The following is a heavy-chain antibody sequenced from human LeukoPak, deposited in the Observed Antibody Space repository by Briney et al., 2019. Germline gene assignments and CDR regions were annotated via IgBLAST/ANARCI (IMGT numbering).Heavy chain of an antibody. CDR1: GYTFTDYY. D-gene: IGHD3-16*01. CDR3: ATDNYGTLDY. Sequence: ASVKVSCKASGYTFTDYYIHWVRRAPGQGLEWMGWIDPRSGGTSCTQKFQGRVTMTRDTSISTVYLDLSGLKVDDTAVYCCATDNYGTLDYWGQGTLVTVSS. CDR2: IDPRSGGT. V-gene: IGHV1-2*02. J-gene: IGHJ4*02.